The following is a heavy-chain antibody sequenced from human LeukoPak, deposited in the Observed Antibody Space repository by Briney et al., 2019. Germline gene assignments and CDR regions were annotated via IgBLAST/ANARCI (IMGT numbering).Heavy chain of an antibody. D-gene: IGHD5-18*01. CDR3: AREKLSGYSYGSPLYYMDV. J-gene: IGHJ6*03. CDR1: GYTFTDYF. CDR2: VNPNSGGT. Sequence: ASVKVSCKASGYTFTDYFMNWVRQAPGQGLEWMGWVNPNSGGTNYAQKFQGRVTMTRDTSISTAYMELSRLRSDDTAVYYCAREKLSGYSYGSPLYYMDVWGKGTTVTISS. V-gene: IGHV1-2*02.